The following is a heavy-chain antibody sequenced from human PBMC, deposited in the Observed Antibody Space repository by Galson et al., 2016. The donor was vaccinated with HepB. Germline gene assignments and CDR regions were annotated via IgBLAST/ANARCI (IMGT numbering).Heavy chain of an antibody. Sequence: SVKVSCKASGGTFNNYAISWVRQAPGQGLEWMGGITNFGTANYEQRFQGRLTITADDNTSTVYMELISLRTEDAAAYYCARGRYSTTWYFDYWGQGTLVTVSS. V-gene: IGHV1-69*13. D-gene: IGHD6-13*01. CDR1: GGTFNNYA. CDR2: ITNFGTA. CDR3: ARGRYSTTWYFDY. J-gene: IGHJ4*02.